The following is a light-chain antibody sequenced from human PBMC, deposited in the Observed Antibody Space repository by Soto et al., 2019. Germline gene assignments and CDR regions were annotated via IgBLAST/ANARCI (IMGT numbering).Light chain of an antibody. J-gene: IGLJ3*02. CDR2: DND. CDR3: QSYDNSRSAWV. CDR1: SSNIGAVWP. V-gene: IGLV1-40*01. Sequence: QSVLTQPPSVSGAPGQRVTISCTGSSSNIGAVWPVHWFHQLPGTAPKLLIYDNDNRPSGVPDRFSGSKSGTSASLDITGLQAEDDADYYCQSYDNSRSAWVFGGGTKLTVL.